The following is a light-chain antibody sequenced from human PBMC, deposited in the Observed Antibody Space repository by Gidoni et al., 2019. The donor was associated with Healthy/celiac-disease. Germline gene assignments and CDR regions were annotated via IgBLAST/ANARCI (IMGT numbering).Light chain of an antibody. CDR2: LGS. CDR1: QSLLHSNGYKY. V-gene: IGKV2-28*01. CDR3: MQALQAWT. Sequence: VMTQSPLSLPVTPGEPASISCRSSQSLLHSNGYKYLDWYLQKPGQSPQLLIYLGSNRASGVPDRFSGRGSGTECTLKISRVEAEDVGVYYGMQALQAWTFGQGTKVEIK. J-gene: IGKJ1*01.